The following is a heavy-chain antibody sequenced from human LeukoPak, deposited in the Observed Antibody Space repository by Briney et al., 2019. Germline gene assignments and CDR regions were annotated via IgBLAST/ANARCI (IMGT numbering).Heavy chain of an antibody. J-gene: IGHJ4*02. CDR3: ARELPPDYYDSSGYYGY. D-gene: IGHD3-22*01. CDR1: RFTFGTYW. CDR2: INSDGSST. V-gene: IGHV3-74*01. Sequence: GGSLRLSCAASRFTFGTYWMHWVRQAPGKGLVWVSRINSDGSSTTYADSVKGRFTISRDNAKNTLYLQMNSLRAEDTAVYYCARELPPDYYDSSGYYGYWGQGTLVTVSS.